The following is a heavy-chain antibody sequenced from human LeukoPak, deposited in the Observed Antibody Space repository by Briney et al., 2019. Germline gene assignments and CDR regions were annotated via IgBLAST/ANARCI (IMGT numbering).Heavy chain of an antibody. CDR3: ARAYCSGGTCYSSRGMFDP. CDR1: SGSISTSNYY. V-gene: IGHV4-61*05. J-gene: IGHJ5*02. CDR2: IFYSGST. D-gene: IGHD2-15*01. Sequence: SETLSLTCTVSSGSISTSNYYWGWVRQPPGKALEWIGNIFYSGSTNYNPSLKSRVTISVDTSKNQFSLKLSSVTAADTAVYYCARAYCSGGTCYSSRGMFDPWGQGTLVTVSS.